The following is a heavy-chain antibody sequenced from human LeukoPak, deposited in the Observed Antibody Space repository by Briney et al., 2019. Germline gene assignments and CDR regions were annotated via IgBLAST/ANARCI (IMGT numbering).Heavy chain of an antibody. V-gene: IGHV4-59*01. Sequence: PSETLSLTCTVSGGSISSYYWSWLRQPPGKGLEWIGYIYYSGSTNYNPSLKSRVTISVDTSKNQFSLKLSSVTAADTAVYYCAREGYYDSSGYSEYFQHWGQGTLVTVSS. D-gene: IGHD3-22*01. CDR1: GGSISSYY. CDR2: IYYSGST. J-gene: IGHJ1*01. CDR3: AREGYYDSSGYSEYFQH.